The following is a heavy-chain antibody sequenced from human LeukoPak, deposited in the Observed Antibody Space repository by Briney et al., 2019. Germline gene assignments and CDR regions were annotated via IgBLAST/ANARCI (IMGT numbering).Heavy chain of an antibody. CDR2: IKQEGREK. V-gene: IGHV3-7*04. D-gene: IGHD3-16*01. J-gene: IGHJ5*02. CDR1: ASTMGREW. Sequence: GRTLRHSYAGSASTMGREWMRGVGEAPKKGLEWVANIKQEGREKYYVDSVKGRFTISRDNAKNSLYLQMNSLRAEDTAVYYCAMVAFGGVTPVGSWGQGTLVTVSS. CDR3: AMVAFGGVTPVGS.